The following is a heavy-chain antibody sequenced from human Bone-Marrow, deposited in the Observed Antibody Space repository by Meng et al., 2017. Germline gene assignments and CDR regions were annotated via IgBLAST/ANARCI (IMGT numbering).Heavy chain of an antibody. Sequence: LVAWWAGLFKPGGCLDLSFAASGFHSIDFYIGWIRQAPGKGLEWVSGINWNGGSTGYADSVKGRFTISRDNAKNSLYLQMNSLRAEDTALYYCARDEEFGELDYWGQGTLVTVSS. V-gene: IGHV3-20*03. CDR3: ARDEEFGELDY. CDR1: GFHSIDFY. CDR2: INWNGGST. J-gene: IGHJ4*02. D-gene: IGHD3-10*01.